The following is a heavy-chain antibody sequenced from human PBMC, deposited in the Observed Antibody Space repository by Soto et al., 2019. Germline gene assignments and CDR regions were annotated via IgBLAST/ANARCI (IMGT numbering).Heavy chain of an antibody. J-gene: IGHJ6*01. Sequence: SETLSLTCAVYGGSFSGCYWSWIRQPPGKGLEWIGEINHSGSTNYNPSLKSRVTISVDTSKNQFSLKLSSVTAADTAVYYCARERRHYYHYYGMDVWGQGTTDTVSS. CDR2: INHSGST. CDR1: GGSFSGCY. V-gene: IGHV4-34*01. CDR3: ARERRHYYHYYGMDV.